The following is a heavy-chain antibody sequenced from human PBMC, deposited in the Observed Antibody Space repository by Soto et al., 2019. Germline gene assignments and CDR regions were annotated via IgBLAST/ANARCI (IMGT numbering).Heavy chain of an antibody. Sequence: SGPTLVNPTQTLTLTCTFSGFSLSTSGVGVGWIRQPPGKALEWLALIFWDDEKRYSPFLKSRLTITKDTSKNQVVLTMTNMNPADTATYFCARRRPYASSWYDHWGKGTLVTVSS. CDR3: ARRRPYASSWYDH. CDR1: GFSLSTSGVG. D-gene: IGHD2-2*01. V-gene: IGHV2-5*02. CDR2: IFWDDEK. J-gene: IGHJ5*02.